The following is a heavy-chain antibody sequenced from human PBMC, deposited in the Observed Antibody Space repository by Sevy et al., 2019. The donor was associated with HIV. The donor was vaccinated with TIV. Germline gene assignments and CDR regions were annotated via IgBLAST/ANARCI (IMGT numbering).Heavy chain of an antibody. Sequence: GESLKISCKGSGYSFTSYWIGWVRQMPGKGLEWMGIIYPGDSDTRYSPSFQGQVTISADKSISTAYLQSSSLKASDTAMYYCARQGSIVLRFLEWSPPYYFDYWGQGTLVTVSS. J-gene: IGHJ4*02. D-gene: IGHD3-3*01. V-gene: IGHV5-51*01. CDR3: ARQGSIVLRFLEWSPPYYFDY. CDR1: GYSFTSYW. CDR2: IYPGDSDT.